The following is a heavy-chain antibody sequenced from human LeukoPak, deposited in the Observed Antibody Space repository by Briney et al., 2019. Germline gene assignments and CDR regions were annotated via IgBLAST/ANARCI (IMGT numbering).Heavy chain of an antibody. V-gene: IGHV3-23*01. CDR1: TFAFSRYA. CDR3: TRDPNGDYVGAFDF. J-gene: IGHJ3*01. Sequence: PAGGSLRLSCAASTFAFSRYAMTWVRQAPGKGLEWVSSITGSGAGTSYADSVKGRFTVSRDNSKNTLYLQMNSLRVEDTAVYYCTRDPNGDYVGAFDFWDQGTLVIVSS. D-gene: IGHD4-17*01. CDR2: ITGSGAGT.